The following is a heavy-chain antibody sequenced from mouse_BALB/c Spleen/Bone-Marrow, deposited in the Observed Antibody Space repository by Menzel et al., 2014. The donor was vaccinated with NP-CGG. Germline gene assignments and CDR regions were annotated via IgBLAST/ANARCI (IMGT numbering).Heavy chain of an antibody. CDR2: ISTGGSYT. Sequence: EVKVEESGGGVMKPGGSLKLSCAASGFTFSSYAMSWVRQSPEKRLELVAEISTGGSYTYYPDTVTGRFTISRDNAKNTLYLEMNSLRSEDTDIYYCARYYNYYFDYWGQGTTLTVSS. J-gene: IGHJ2*01. V-gene: IGHV5-9-4*01. D-gene: IGHD1-3*01. CDR1: GFTFSSYA. CDR3: ARYYNYYFDY.